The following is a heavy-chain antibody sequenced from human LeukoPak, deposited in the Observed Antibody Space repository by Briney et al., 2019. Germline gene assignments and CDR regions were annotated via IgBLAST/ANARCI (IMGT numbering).Heavy chain of an antibody. Sequence: GASVKVSCKVSGYTHTELSMHWVRQAPGKGLEWMGGFDPEDGETIYAQKFQGRVTMTEDTSTDTAYMELSSLRSEDTAVYYCATELGYCSSTSCPLGYWGQGTLVTVSS. CDR3: ATELGYCSSTSCPLGY. D-gene: IGHD2-2*01. V-gene: IGHV1-24*01. J-gene: IGHJ4*02. CDR1: GYTHTELS. CDR2: FDPEDGET.